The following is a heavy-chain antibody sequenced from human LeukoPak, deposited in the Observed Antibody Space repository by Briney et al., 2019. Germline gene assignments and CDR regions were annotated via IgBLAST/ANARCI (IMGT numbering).Heavy chain of an antibody. CDR1: GGSISSGGYY. CDR3: ARDLSRSYGDYAWFDP. D-gene: IGHD4-17*01. Sequence: PSETLSLACTVSGGSISSGGYYWSWIRQHPGKGLEWIGYIYYSGSTYYNPSLKSRVTISVDTSKNQFSLKLSSVTAADTAVYYCARDLSRSYGDYAWFDPWGQGTLVTVSS. CDR2: IYYSGST. J-gene: IGHJ5*02. V-gene: IGHV4-31*03.